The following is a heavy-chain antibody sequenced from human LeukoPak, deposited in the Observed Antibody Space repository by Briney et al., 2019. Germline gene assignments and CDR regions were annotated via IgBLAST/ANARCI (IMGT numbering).Heavy chain of an antibody. V-gene: IGHV3-9*03. CDR1: GFTFDDYA. D-gene: IGHD3-10*01. Sequence: GGSLRLSCAASGFTFDDYAMHWVRQAPGKGLEWVSGISWNSGSIGYADSVKGRFTISRDNAKNSLYLQMNSLRAEDMALYYCAKDIGPMVRGVLIDYWGQGTLVTVSS. CDR2: ISWNSGSI. J-gene: IGHJ4*02. CDR3: AKDIGPMVRGVLIDY.